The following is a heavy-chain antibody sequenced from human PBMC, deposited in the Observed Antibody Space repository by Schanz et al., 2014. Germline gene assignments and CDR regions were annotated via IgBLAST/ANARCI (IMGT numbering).Heavy chain of an antibody. CDR2: INTDETTT. Sequence: EVKLVESGGGLVQPGGSLRLSCAASGSTFSAYWMHWVRQVPGKGLVWIARINTDETTTKYADSVRGRFTISRDNSKIMVYLQMNSLRAEDTAVYYCVRAGYETTGYYHLESWVGDYFDSWGQGALVTVSS. V-gene: IGHV3-74*01. CDR3: VRAGYETTGYYHLESWVGDYFDS. D-gene: IGHD3-22*01. J-gene: IGHJ4*02. CDR1: GSTFSAYW.